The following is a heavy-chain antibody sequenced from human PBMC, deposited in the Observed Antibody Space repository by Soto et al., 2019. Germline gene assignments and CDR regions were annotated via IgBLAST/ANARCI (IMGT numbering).Heavy chain of an antibody. CDR2: ISVGGERS. V-gene: IGHV3-23*01. CDR1: GFIFSNYV. CDR3: AKDKGTGRKFFDY. D-gene: IGHD3-9*01. J-gene: IGHJ4*02. Sequence: EVQLLESGGGLVQPGGYLRLSCAASGFIFSNYVLSWVRQVPGKGLEWVSAISVGGERSYYADSVKGRFTISRDNSKNTLYLQMNSLRVEDTAGYYCAKDKGTGRKFFDYWGQGTLGTVSS.